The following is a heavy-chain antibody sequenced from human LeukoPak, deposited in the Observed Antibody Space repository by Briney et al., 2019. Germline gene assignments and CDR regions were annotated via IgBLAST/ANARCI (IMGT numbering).Heavy chain of an antibody. D-gene: IGHD6-6*01. Sequence: SETLSLTCTVSGDSIGSYYWSWIRQPPGKGLEWIGYIYTSGGTNYIPSLKGRVTISIDTSKNQFPLKLSSVTAADSAVYYCARLTRLSTSPDRYYLDYWGQGTLVTVSS. CDR3: ARLTRLSTSPDRYYLDY. CDR2: IYTSGGT. J-gene: IGHJ4*02. V-gene: IGHV4-4*09. CDR1: GDSIGSYY.